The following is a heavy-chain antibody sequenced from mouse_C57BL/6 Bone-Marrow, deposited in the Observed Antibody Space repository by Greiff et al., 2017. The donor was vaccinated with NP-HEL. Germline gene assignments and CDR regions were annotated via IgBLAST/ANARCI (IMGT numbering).Heavy chain of an antibody. CDR2: IYPRSGNT. CDR3: ARGGYYSNFGFAY. CDR1: GYTFTSYG. Sequence: QVQLKESGAELARPEASVKLSCKASGYTFTSYGISWVKQRTGQGLECIGEIYPRSGNTYYNEKFKGKATLTADKSSSTAYMELRSLTSEDSAVYFCARGGYYSNFGFAYWGQGTLVTVSA. J-gene: IGHJ3*01. D-gene: IGHD2-5*01. V-gene: IGHV1-81*01.